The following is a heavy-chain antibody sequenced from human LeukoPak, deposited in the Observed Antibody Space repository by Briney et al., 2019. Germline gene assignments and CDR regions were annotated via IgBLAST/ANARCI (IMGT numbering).Heavy chain of an antibody. V-gene: IGHV4-59*01. CDR1: GGSISSYY. J-gene: IGHJ3*02. D-gene: IGHD3-3*01. CDR2: IYYSGGT. Sequence: SETLSLTCTVSGGSISSYYWSWIRQPPGKGLEWIGYIYYSGGTNYNPSLKSRVTISVDTSKNQFSLKLSSVTAADTAVYYCARESRSTHYDFWSGYFFDAFDIWGQGTMVTVSS. CDR3: ARESRSTHYDFWSGYFFDAFDI.